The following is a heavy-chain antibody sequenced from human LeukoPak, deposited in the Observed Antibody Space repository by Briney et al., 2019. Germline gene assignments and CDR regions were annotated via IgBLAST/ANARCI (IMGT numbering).Heavy chain of an antibody. Sequence: SETLSLTCTVSGGSVSSGSYYWSWIRQPPGEGLEWIGYIYYSGSTNYNPSLKSRVTISVDTSKNQFSLKLSSVTAADTAVYYCARAGYDFWSGGGDYWGQGTLVTVSS. CDR1: GGSVSSGSYY. CDR2: IYYSGST. J-gene: IGHJ4*02. V-gene: IGHV4-61*01. D-gene: IGHD3-3*01. CDR3: ARAGYDFWSGGGDY.